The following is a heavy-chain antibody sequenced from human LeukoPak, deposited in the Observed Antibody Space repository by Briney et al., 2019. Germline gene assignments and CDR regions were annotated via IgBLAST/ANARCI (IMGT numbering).Heavy chain of an antibody. D-gene: IGHD3-3*01. V-gene: IGHV5-51*01. CDR2: IYPGDSDT. CDR3: ARQDDFRLDY. Sequence: GESLRISCKGSGYTFSSYWIGWVRQMPGKGLEWMGIIYPGDSDTRYSPSLQDQVTISVDTSIGTAYLQWSSLKASDTAIYYCARQDDFRLDYWGQGTLVTVSS. CDR1: GYTFSSYW. J-gene: IGHJ4*02.